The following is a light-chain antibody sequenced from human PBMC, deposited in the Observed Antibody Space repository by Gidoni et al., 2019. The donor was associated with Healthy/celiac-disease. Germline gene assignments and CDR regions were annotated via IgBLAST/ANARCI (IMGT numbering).Light chain of an antibody. J-gene: IGKJ1*01. Sequence: EIVMTQSPATLSVSPGERATLSCRARQSVTSNLAWYQQNPGQVPRLLIYGASTRATGIPARFSGRGSGTEFTLTISSLQSEDCAVYYCQQYNNWPPRTFGQGTKVEIK. CDR2: GAS. CDR1: QSVTSN. V-gene: IGKV3-15*01. CDR3: QQYNNWPPRT.